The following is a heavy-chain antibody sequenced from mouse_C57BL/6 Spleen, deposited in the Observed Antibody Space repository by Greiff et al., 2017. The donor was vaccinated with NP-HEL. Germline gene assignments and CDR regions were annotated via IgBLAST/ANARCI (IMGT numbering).Heavy chain of an antibody. D-gene: IGHD3-1*01. J-gene: IGHJ4*01. CDR3: ASYPVGYAMDY. Sequence: QVQLKQPGAELVKPGASVKVSCKASGYTFTSYWMHWVKQRPGQGLEWIGRIHPSDSDTNYNQKFKGKATLTVDKSSSTAYMQLSSLTSEDSAVYYCASYPVGYAMDYWGQGTSVTVSS. V-gene: IGHV1-74*01. CDR1: GYTFTSYW. CDR2: IHPSDSDT.